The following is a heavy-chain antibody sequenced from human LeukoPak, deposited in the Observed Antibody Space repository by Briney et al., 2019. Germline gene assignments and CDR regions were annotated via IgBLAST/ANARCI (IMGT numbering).Heavy chain of an antibody. D-gene: IGHD2-2*01. CDR1: GGSISSGDYY. V-gene: IGHV4-30-4*01. Sequence: SETLSLTCTVSGGSISSGDYYWSWIRQPPGKGLEWIGYIYYSGGTYYNPSLKSRVTISVDTSKNQFSLKLSSVTAADTAVYYCARGRYCSSTSCYPYYYYGMDVWGKGTTVTVSS. CDR2: IYYSGGT. J-gene: IGHJ6*04. CDR3: ARGRYCSSTSCYPYYYYGMDV.